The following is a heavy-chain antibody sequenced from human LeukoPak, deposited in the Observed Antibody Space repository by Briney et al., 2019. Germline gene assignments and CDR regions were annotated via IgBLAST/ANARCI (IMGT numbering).Heavy chain of an antibody. CDR2: IYYSGST. CDR3: ARKWELLDAFDI. J-gene: IGHJ3*02. D-gene: IGHD1-26*01. V-gene: IGHV4-39*01. CDR1: GDSISSSSYY. Sequence: SETLSLTCTVSGDSISSSSYYWGWIRQPPGKGLEWIGSIYYSGSTYYNPSLKSRVTISVDTSKNQFSLKLSSVTAADTAVYYCARKWELLDAFDIWGQGTMVTVSS.